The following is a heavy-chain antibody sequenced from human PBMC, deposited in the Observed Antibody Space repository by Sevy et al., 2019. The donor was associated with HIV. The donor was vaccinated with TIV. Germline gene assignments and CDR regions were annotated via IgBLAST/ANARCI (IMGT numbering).Heavy chain of an antibody. CDR3: ARGGSNYNYEILTGYYLDY. CDR1: GGSFSGYY. D-gene: IGHD3-9*01. J-gene: IGHJ4*02. CDR2: INHSGST. V-gene: IGHV4-34*01. Sequence: SETLSLTCAVYGGSFSGYYWSWIRQPPGKGLEWIGEINHSGSTNYNPSLKSRVTISVDTSKNQFSLKLSSVTAADTAVYYCARGGSNYNYEILTGYYLDYWGQGTLVTVSS.